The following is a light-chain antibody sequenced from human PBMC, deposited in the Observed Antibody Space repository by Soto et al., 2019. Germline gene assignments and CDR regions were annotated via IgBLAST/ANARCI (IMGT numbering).Light chain of an antibody. J-gene: IGLJ1*01. CDR1: SSNIGAGYD. Sequence: QSVLTQPPSVSGAPGQRVTIPCIGSSSNIGAGYDVHWYQQLPGTAPRLLIFRNTNRPSGVPDRFSASKSDTSASLAITGLQAEDEADYYCQSYDSSLSGHVFGPGTEVTVL. CDR2: RNT. CDR3: QSYDSSLSGHV. V-gene: IGLV1-40*01.